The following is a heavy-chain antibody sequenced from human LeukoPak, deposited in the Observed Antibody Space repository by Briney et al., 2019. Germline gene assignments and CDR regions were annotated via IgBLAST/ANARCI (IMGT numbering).Heavy chain of an antibody. CDR2: ISGSGGST. Sequence: GGSLRLSCAASGFTFSSYAMSWVRQAPRKGLEWVSAISGSGGSTYYADSVKGRFTISRDNSKNTLYLQMNSLRAEDTAVYYCAKDLRGGRENWFDPWGQGTLVTVSS. CDR1: GFTFSSYA. V-gene: IGHV3-23*01. CDR3: AKDLRGGRENWFDP. J-gene: IGHJ5*02. D-gene: IGHD3-10*01.